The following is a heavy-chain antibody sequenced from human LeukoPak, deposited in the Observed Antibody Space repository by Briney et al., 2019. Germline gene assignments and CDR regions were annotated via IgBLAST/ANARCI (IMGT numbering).Heavy chain of an antibody. D-gene: IGHD1-26*01. Sequence: GASVKVSCKASGYTFTSYAMHWVRQAPGQRLEWMGRINPNSGATDYAQKFQGRVTMTRDTSISTAYMELGSLKSDDTAVYYCAKIGSSHDFDYWGQGTLITVSS. CDR3: AKIGSSHDFDY. J-gene: IGHJ4*02. CDR1: GYTFTSYA. CDR2: INPNSGAT. V-gene: IGHV1-2*06.